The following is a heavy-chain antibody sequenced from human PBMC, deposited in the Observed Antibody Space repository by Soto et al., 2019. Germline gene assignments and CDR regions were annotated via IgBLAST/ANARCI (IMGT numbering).Heavy chain of an antibody. CDR1: GNTFSTYY. J-gene: IGHJ5*02. CDR2: IKPSGGGT. V-gene: IGHV1-46*01. Sequence: QVQLVQSGAEVKKPGASVKVSCKASGNTFSTYYMNWVRQAPGQGLEWMGLIKPSGGGTVYAQKFQGRITMTMDTSTTTVYMELSSPPSEDTAVYYCATWRNWFDPWGQGTLVTVSS. CDR3: ATWRNWFDP.